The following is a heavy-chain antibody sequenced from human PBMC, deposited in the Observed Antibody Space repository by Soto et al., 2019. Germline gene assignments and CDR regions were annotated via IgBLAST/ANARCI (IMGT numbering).Heavy chain of an antibody. J-gene: IGHJ4*02. CDR1: GFTFNNIA. Sequence: GGSLRLSCAASGFTFNNIAMGWVRQAPGKGLKYVSSINENGDSTFYADSVKGRFTISRDNSKSTLHLQMNSLRADDTAVYYCAREDSGCYEFAYWGQGTLVTVSS. CDR3: AREDSGCYEFAY. CDR2: INENGDST. V-gene: IGHV3-23*01. D-gene: IGHD6-19*01.